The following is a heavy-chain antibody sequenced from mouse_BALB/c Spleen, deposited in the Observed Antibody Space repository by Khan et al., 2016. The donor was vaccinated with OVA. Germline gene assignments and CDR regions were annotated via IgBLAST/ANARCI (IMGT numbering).Heavy chain of an antibody. J-gene: IGHJ4*01. CDR1: GYTFTDYV. CDR2: IYPGSGSI. D-gene: IGHD2-1*01. V-gene: IGHV1-77*01. CDR3: AKNFYGNSYAMDY. Sequence: VQLQESGPELVKPGASVKMSCKASGYTFTDYVISWVKQRTGQGLEWIGEIYPGSGSIYYNEKFKGKATLTADTSSNTAYMQLSSLTSEDAAAFFCAKNFYGNSYAMDYWGQGTSVTVSS.